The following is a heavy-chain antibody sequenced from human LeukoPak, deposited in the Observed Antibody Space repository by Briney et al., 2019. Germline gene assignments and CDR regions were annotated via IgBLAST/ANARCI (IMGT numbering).Heavy chain of an antibody. Sequence: SETLSLNCTVSGGSISSYYWSWVRQPPGKGLEWIGYIYYSGSTNYNPSLKSRVTISVDTSKKQFSLKLSSVTAADTAVYYCARVHYYGSGSYYGSDYFDYWGQGTLVTVSS. CDR1: GGSISSYY. D-gene: IGHD3-10*01. CDR2: IYYSGST. J-gene: IGHJ4*02. CDR3: ARVHYYGSGSYYGSDYFDY. V-gene: IGHV4-59*01.